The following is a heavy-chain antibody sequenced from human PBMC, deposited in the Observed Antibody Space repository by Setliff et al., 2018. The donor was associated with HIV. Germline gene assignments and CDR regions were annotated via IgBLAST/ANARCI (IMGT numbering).Heavy chain of an antibody. J-gene: IGHJ4*02. CDR2: INHSGST. CDR1: GGSFSGYY. Sequence: SETLSLTCAVYGGSFSGYYWSWIRQPPGKGLEWIGEINHSGSTNYNPSLKSRVTISVDTSKNQFSLKLSSVTAADTAVYYCARDPRGLLSPVPRGYFDYWGQGALVTVSS. CDR3: ARDPRGLLSPVPRGYFDY. D-gene: IGHD3-22*01. V-gene: IGHV4-34*01.